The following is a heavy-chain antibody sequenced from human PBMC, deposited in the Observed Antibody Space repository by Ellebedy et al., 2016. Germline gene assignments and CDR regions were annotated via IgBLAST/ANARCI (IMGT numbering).Heavy chain of an antibody. D-gene: IGHD4-17*01. V-gene: IGHV3-7*01. CDR1: GFSFNNYW. J-gene: IGHJ4*02. CDR2: IKQDGSDK. CDR3: ARPLTTGTTWGFFADY. Sequence: GGSLRLSCAASGFSFNNYWMGWVRQAPGKGLEWVANIKQDGSDKYYVDSVKGRFTISRDNAKNSLYLRMSSLRAEDTATYYCARPLTTGTTWGFFADYWGQGALVTVSS.